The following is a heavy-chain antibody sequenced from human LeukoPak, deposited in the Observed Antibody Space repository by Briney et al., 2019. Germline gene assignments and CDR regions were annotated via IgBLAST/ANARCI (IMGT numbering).Heavy chain of an antibody. Sequence: GGSLRLSCAASGFAFSSYAMSWVRQAPGKGLEWVSAISGSGGSTYYADSVKGRFTISRDNSKNTLYLQMNSLRAEDTAVYYCAKDLGYNYWFDYWGQGTLVTVSS. CDR1: GFAFSSYA. CDR3: AKDLGYNYWFDY. V-gene: IGHV3-23*01. CDR2: ISGSGGST. J-gene: IGHJ4*02. D-gene: IGHD5-24*01.